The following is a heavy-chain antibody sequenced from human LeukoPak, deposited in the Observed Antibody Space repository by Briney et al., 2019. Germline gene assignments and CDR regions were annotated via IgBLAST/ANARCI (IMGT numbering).Heavy chain of an antibody. J-gene: IGHJ4*02. Sequence: PSETLSLTCAVYGGSFSGYHWSWIRQPPGQPLEWIGYIYYSGSTTYNPPLKSRVTISAATSRNQFTLKLSSVAAADTAVYYCARGQYSSGWVVGEYWGQGTLVTVSA. D-gene: IGHD6-19*01. CDR2: IYYSGST. CDR1: GGSFSGYH. V-gene: IGHV4-59*01. CDR3: ARGQYSSGWVVGEY.